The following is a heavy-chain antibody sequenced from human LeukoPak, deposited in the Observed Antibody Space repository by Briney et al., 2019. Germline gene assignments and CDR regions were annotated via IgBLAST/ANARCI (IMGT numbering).Heavy chain of an antibody. J-gene: IGHJ6*04. CDR1: GFTFSSYS. D-gene: IGHD3-22*01. CDR3: ARGPTMKMDV. CDR2: INSGSSHI. Sequence: PGGSLRLSCSASGFTFSSYSMNWVRQAPGKGLEWVSSINSGSSHIYYADSVKGRFTISRDNAKNSLYLQMNSLRVEDTAVYYCARGPTMKMDVWGKGTTVTVSS. V-gene: IGHV3-21*01.